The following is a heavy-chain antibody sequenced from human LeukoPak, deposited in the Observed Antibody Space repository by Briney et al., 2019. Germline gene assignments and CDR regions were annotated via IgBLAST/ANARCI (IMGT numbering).Heavy chain of an antibody. CDR3: ARETQWELLHGGFDP. V-gene: IGHV3-30-3*01. Sequence: AGGSLRLSCAASGFTFSSYAMHWVRQAPGKGLEWVAVISYDGSNKYYADSVKGRFTISRDNSKNSLYLQMNSLRAEDAAVYYCARETQWELLHGGFDPWGQGTLVTVSS. J-gene: IGHJ5*02. CDR2: ISYDGSNK. CDR1: GFTFSSYA. D-gene: IGHD1-26*01.